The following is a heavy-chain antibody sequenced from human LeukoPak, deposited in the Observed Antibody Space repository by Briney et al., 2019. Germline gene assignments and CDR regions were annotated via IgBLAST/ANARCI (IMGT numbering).Heavy chain of an antibody. CDR2: INHSGST. V-gene: IGHV4-34*01. CDR3: ARHAPIITMVRGGTYQRRKFGYNWFDP. J-gene: IGHJ5*02. D-gene: IGHD3-10*01. Sequence: PSETLSLTCAVYGGSFSGYYWSWIRQPPGKGLEWIGEINHSGSTNYNPSLKSRVTISVDTSKNQFSLKLSSVTAADTAVYYCARHAPIITMVRGGTYQRRKFGYNWFDPWGQGTLVTVSS. CDR1: GGSFSGYY.